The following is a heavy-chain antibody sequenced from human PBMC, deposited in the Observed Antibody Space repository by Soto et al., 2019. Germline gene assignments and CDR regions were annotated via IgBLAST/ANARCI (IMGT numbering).Heavy chain of an antibody. CDR1: GGTFSSYA. D-gene: IGHD3-3*01. CDR2: IIPIFGTA. Sequence: ASVKVSCKASGGTFSSYAISWVRQAPGQGLEWMGGIIPIFGTANYAQKFQGRVTITADESTSTAYMELSSLRSEDTAVYYCARDFFSEEGSLEYAFDIWGQGTMVTVSS. V-gene: IGHV1-69*13. CDR3: ARDFFSEEGSLEYAFDI. J-gene: IGHJ3*02.